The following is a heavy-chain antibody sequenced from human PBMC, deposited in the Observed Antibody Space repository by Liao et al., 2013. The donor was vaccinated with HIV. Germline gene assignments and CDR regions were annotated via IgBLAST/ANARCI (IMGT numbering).Heavy chain of an antibody. CDR1: GGSFSGYY. J-gene: IGHJ4*02. V-gene: IGHV4-34*01. Sequence: QVQLQQWGAGLLKPSETLSLTCAVYGGSFSGYYWSWIRQPPGKGLEWIGEINHSGDTNYNPSLKSRVTISVDKSKNQFSLKLSSVTAADTAVYYCARAENSGYDFKGFDYWGQGTLVTDSS. D-gene: IGHD5-12*01. CDR3: ARAENSGYDFKGFDY. CDR2: INHSGDT.